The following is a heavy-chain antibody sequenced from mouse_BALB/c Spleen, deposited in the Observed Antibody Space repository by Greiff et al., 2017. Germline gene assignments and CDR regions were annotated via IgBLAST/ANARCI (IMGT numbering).Heavy chain of an antibody. CDR1: GFTFSSYA. D-gene: IGHD1-1*01. V-gene: IGHV5-6-5*01. CDR3: ARGYYGSRGGFDY. J-gene: IGHJ2*01. Sequence: EVKLVESGGGLVKPGGSLKLSCAASGFTFSSYAMSWVRQTPEKRLEWVASISSGGSTYYPDSVKGRFTISRDNARNILYLQMSSLRSEDTAMYYCARGYYGSRGGFDYGGQGTTLTVSS. CDR2: ISSGGST.